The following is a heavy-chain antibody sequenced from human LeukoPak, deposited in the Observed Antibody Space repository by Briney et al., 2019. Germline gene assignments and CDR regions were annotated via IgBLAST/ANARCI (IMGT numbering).Heavy chain of an antibody. CDR1: GGSISSSSSN. CDR2: IHYLGST. V-gene: IGHV4-39*01. D-gene: IGHD2-15*01. J-gene: IGHJ4*02. Sequence: SETLSLTCTVSGGSISSSSSNWVWIRQPPGKGLEWIVSIHYLGSTYYNPSLKTRVTISVDTSKNQFSLRLSSVTAADTAVYYCARRYCSGSSCYFFDYWGQGTLVTVSS. CDR3: ARRYCSGSSCYFFDY.